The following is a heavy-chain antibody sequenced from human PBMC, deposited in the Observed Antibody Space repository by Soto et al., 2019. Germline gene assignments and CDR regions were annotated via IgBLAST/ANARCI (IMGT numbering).Heavy chain of an antibody. V-gene: IGHV1-2*02. CDR3: ARELAAAGLVFDY. CDR1: GYTFTGYY. CDR2: INPNSGGT. Sequence: ASVKVSCKASGYTFTGYYMHWVRQAPGQGLEWMGWINPNSGGTNYAQKFQGRVTMTRDTSISTAYMELSRLRSDDTAVYYCARELAAAGLVFDYWGQGTLVTVSS. J-gene: IGHJ4*02. D-gene: IGHD6-13*01.